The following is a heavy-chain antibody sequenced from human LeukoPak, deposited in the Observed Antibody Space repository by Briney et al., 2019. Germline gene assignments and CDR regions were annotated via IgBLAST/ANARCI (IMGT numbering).Heavy chain of an antibody. V-gene: IGHV5-51*01. CDR3: ARLRVYYDSSGTRRIWGEFDI. CDR2: IYLGDSDT. CDR1: GYSFTGYW. Sequence: GESLKISCKGSGYSFTGYWIGWVRQMPGKGLEWMGIIYLGDSDTRYSPSFQGQVTISADKSISTAYLQWSGLKASDTAMYYCARLRVYYDSSGTRRIWGEFDIWGQGTMVTVSS. D-gene: IGHD3-22*01. J-gene: IGHJ3*02.